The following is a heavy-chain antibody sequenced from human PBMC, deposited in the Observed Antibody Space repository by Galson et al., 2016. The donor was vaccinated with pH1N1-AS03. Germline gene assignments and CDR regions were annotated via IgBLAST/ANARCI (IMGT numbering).Heavy chain of an antibody. V-gene: IGHV3-30*18. Sequence: SLRLSCAVSGFTFSGYGMHWVRQAPGKGLEWVAVISYGESHRYYADSVKGRFTVSRDNSKNTLYMQMNSLRTEDTAVYYCAKDAMSGGIVVLYNWFASWGPGTLVTVSS. CDR1: GFTFSGYG. J-gene: IGHJ5*01. CDR3: AKDAMSGGIVVLYNWFAS. D-gene: IGHD3-16*02. CDR2: ISYGESHR.